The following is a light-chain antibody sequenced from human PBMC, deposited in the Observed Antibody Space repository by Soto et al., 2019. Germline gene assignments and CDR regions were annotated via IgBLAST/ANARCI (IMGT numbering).Light chain of an antibody. CDR3: QQYYATPYT. V-gene: IGKV4-1*01. Sequence: DIVMTQSPDSLAVSLGERATINCESSQSVLYSSNNKNYLAWFQQNPGQPPKLLIYWASTRESGVPDRFSGGGAGTDFTLTISSLQAEDGAVYYCQQYYATPYTFGQGTKLEIK. J-gene: IGKJ2*01. CDR2: WAS. CDR1: QSVLYSSNNKNY.